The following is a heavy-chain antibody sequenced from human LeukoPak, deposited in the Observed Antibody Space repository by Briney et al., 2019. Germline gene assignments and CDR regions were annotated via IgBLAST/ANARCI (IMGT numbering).Heavy chain of an antibody. CDR3: AKDWALEAVPADY. Sequence: GGSLRLSCAASGFTFSGYGMHWVRQAPGKGLEWVAFIRYDGSNKYYADSVKGRFTISRDNSKNTLYLQMNSLRAEDTAVYYCAKDWALEAVPADYGGQGTLVTVS. CDR2: IRYDGSNK. D-gene: IGHD3-16*01. V-gene: IGHV3-30*02. CDR1: GFTFSGYG. J-gene: IGHJ4*02.